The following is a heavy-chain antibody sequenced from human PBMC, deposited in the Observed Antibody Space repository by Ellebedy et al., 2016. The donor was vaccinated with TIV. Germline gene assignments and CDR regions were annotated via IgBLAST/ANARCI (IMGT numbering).Heavy chain of an antibody. J-gene: IGHJ4*02. CDR1: GFTFSSYA. CDR2: ISGPSITK. V-gene: IGHV3-23*01. Sequence: GESLKISCAASGFTFSSYAMSWVRQAPGKWLEWVSAISGPSITKLYTDSVKGRFTVSRDNSKSTLYLEMSSLRIEDTAMYYCVECRLGSCQYSSFESWGQGVLVTVSS. CDR3: VECRLGSCQYSSFES. D-gene: IGHD2-15*01.